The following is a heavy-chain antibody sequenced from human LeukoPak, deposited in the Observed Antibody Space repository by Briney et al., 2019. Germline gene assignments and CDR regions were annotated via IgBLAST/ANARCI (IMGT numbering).Heavy chain of an antibody. V-gene: IGHV4-59*01. J-gene: IGHJ6*04. CDR1: GGSISSYY. D-gene: IGHD6-19*01. CDR3: ARDRGGLVYCYYGMDG. CDR2: IYYSGST. Sequence: SETLSLTCTVSGGSISSYYWSWIRQPPGKGLEWIGYIYYSGSTNYNPSLKSRVTISVHASKNQFSLKLSSVTAADTAVYYCARDRGGLVYCYYGMDGWGKGTTVTVSS.